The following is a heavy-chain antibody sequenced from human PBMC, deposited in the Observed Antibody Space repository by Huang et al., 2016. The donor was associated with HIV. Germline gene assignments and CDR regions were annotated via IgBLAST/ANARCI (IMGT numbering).Heavy chain of an antibody. CDR2: SSAHKGKT. Sequence: QVHLVQSGAEVKKPGASVRVSCKASGYTFNIYGISWVRQAPGQGLEWMGWSSAHKGKTKSAQRIQGRLTMTTDTSTNTVFMELRSLRSDDTAFYYCAGGREYCSGGSCFQGRYFDYWGQGTLVTVSS. CDR1: GYTFNIYG. V-gene: IGHV1-18*01. CDR3: AGGREYCSGGSCFQGRYFDY. D-gene: IGHD2-15*01. J-gene: IGHJ4*02.